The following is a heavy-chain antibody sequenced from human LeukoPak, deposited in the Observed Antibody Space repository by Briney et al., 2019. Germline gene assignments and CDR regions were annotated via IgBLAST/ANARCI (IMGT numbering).Heavy chain of an antibody. V-gene: IGHV1-69*04. CDR1: GGTFSSYA. J-gene: IGHJ1*01. D-gene: IGHD3-22*01. Sequence: ASVKVSCKASGGTFSSYAISWVRQAPGRGLEWMGRIIPILGIANYAQKFQGRVTITADKSTSTAYMELSSLRSEDTAVYYCARQDSSGYSYWGQGTLVTVSS. CDR2: IIPILGIA. CDR3: ARQDSSGYSY.